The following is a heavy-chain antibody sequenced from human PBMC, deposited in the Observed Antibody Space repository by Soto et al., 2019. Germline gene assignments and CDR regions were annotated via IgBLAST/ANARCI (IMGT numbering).Heavy chain of an antibody. J-gene: IGHJ3*02. CDR2: IYFRGNT. D-gene: IGHD3-22*01. CDR3: AREGGSYDSGGYLIRRAFDT. V-gene: IGHV4-31*03. CDR1: GDSVSRIDYY. Sequence: SETLSLTCSVSGDSVSRIDYYWTWIRQHPEKGLEWIGNIYFRGNTDYSPSLESRLTISVDTSKNQFSLKLTSVTAADTAVYYCAREGGSYDSGGYLIRRAFDTWGQGTIVPVS.